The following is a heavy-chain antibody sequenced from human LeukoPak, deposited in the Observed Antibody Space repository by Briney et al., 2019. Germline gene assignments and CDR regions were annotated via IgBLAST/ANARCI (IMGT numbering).Heavy chain of an antibody. D-gene: IGHD1-26*01. CDR1: GFTFSSYG. V-gene: IGHV3-30*02. CDR3: VRDRGTYRPIDY. J-gene: IGHJ4*02. CDR2: IRYDGSNK. Sequence: GGSLRLSCAASGFTFSSYGMHWVRQAPGKGLEWVAFIRYDGSNKYYADSVKGRFTISRDSAKNSLYLQMNSLRADDTAVYYCVRDRGTYRPIDYWGQGTLVTVSS.